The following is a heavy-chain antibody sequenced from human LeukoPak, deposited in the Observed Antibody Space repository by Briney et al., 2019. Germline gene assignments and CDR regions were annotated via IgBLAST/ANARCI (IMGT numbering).Heavy chain of an antibody. J-gene: IGHJ4*02. D-gene: IGHD2-21*01. V-gene: IGHV4-61*02. CDR2: FYTSGTP. CDR3: ARGGIPDY. Sequence: KSSETLSLTCTVSGGSISRGSYHWSWIRQPAGKGLESIGRFYTSGTPNYNPSLKSRVTILVDTSRNQFSLKLSSVTAADTAVYYCARGGIPDYWGQGILVTVSS. CDR1: GGSISRGSYH.